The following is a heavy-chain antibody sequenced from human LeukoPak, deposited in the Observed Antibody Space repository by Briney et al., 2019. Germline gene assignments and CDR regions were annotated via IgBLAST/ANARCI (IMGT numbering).Heavy chain of an antibody. J-gene: IGHJ5*02. CDR3: ARDLPRFGGWLSA. D-gene: IGHD3-16*01. CDR2: INPNSGGT. V-gene: IGHV1-2*02. Sequence: GASVKVSCKASGYTFTRYSMHWVRQAPGQGLEWMGWINPNSGGTDYAQKFQGRVTMTRDTSISTAYIELSRLRSDDTAVYYCARDLPRFGGWLSAWGQGTLVTVSS. CDR1: GYTFTRYS.